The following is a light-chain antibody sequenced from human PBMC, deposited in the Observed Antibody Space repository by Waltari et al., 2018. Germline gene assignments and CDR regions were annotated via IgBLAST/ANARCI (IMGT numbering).Light chain of an antibody. CDR3: QQYNNWQT. CDR2: DAS. J-gene: IGKJ1*01. CDR1: QVVSSY. Sequence: EIVLTQSPATLSLSPGERATLSCRASQVVSSYLGWYQQKPGQAPRLVIHDASNRATGIPARFSGSGSGTDFTLTISSLEPEDFAVYYCQQYNNWQTFGQGTKVEIK. V-gene: IGKV3-11*01.